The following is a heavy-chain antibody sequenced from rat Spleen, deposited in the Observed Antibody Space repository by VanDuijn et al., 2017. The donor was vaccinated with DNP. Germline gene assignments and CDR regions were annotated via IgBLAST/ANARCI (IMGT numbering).Heavy chain of an antibody. D-gene: IGHD2-2*01. J-gene: IGHJ2*01. V-gene: IGHV5S10*01. CDR2: IISDGSRT. Sequence: EVQLVESGGGLVQPGRSMKLSCAASGFTFSDYNMAWVRQAPKKGLEWVATIISDGSRTYYRDSVKGRFTISRDNAKSTLYLQMDSLRSEDTATYYCTTVGYGSYFDYWGQGVMVTVSS. CDR1: GFTFSDYN. CDR3: TTVGYGSYFDY.